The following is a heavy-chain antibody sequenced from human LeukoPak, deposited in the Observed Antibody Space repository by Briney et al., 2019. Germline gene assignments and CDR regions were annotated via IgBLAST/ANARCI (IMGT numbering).Heavy chain of an antibody. CDR3: ASEGGPFSSPLGGR. CDR2: MYSTGTT. J-gene: IGHJ1*01. D-gene: IGHD2-2*01. V-gene: IGHV3-53*01. CDR1: GFTFSGNY. Sequence: GGSLRLSCVASGFTFSGNYMSWVRQAPGKGLEWVSVMYSTGTTDYADSVKGRFTISRDNSKNTLYLQMNSLRAEDTAVYYCASEGGPFSSPLGGRWDQDTLVTVSS.